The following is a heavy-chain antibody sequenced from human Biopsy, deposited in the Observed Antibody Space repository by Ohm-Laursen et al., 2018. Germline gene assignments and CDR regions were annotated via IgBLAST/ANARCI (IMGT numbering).Heavy chain of an antibody. CDR3: ARAGVGSDGSDSYYYGMDV. CDR1: GNTFATYH. J-gene: IGHJ6*02. D-gene: IGHD5-24*01. CDR2: ISPTGATT. Sequence: SVKVSCKASGNTFATYHIHWVRQAPGQGLEWMGVISPTGATTSFSQKFQGRITMTRDTSTGTVYMDLNSLGSEDTAVYYCARAGVGSDGSDSYYYGMDVWGQGTTVTVSS. V-gene: IGHV1-46*01.